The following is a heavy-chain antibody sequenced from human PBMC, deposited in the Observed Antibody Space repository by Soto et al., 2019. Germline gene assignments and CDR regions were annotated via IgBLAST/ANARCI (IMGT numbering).Heavy chain of an antibody. D-gene: IGHD6-19*01. CDR1: GFTFSSYA. J-gene: IGHJ5*02. CDR2: ISGSGGST. V-gene: IGHV3-23*01. CDR3: AKVEIAVAGIMGYNWFDP. Sequence: GGSLRLSCAASGFTFSSYAMSWVRQAPGKGLEWVSAISGSGGSTYHADSVKGRFTISRDNSKNTLYLQMNSLRAEDTAVYYCAKVEIAVAGIMGYNWFDPWGQGTLVTVSS.